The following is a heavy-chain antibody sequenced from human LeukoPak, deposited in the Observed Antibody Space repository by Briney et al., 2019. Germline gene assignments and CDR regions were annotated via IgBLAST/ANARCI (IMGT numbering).Heavy chain of an antibody. CDR1: GFTFSAYG. CDR3: ARDYFTVSWGWFDP. Sequence: QPGRSLRLSCTASGFTFSAYGIHWVRLAPGKGLEWVAYIGSDGVRKDHADSVKGRLSVSRDNSKNTVFLQMHSLRPEDTALYYCARDYFTVSWGWFDPWGQGTLVTVSA. CDR2: IGSDGVRK. D-gene: IGHD2/OR15-2a*01. V-gene: IGHV3-30*03. J-gene: IGHJ5*02.